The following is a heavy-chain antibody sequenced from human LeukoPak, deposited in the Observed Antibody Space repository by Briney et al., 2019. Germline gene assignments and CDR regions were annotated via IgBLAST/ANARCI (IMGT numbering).Heavy chain of an antibody. V-gene: IGHV3-74*01. CDR2: INSDGSGI. CDR3: ARGNAHAFDI. J-gene: IGHJ3*02. Sequence: PGGSLRLSCAASGFTLSSYWVHWVRQLPGKGLVWVSRINSDGSGISYAGSVKGRFTISRDNAKNTLYLQMNSLRAEDTAVYYCARGNAHAFDIWGQGTMVTVSS. CDR1: GFTLSSYW.